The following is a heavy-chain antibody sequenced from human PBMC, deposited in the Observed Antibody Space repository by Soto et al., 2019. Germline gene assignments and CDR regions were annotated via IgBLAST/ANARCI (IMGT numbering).Heavy chain of an antibody. CDR3: ARDLRYDYGDYLDY. V-gene: IGHV4-30-2*01. D-gene: IGHD4-17*01. CDR1: GGSISSGGYS. CDR2: INHSGST. Sequence: PSETLSLTCAVSGGSISSGGYSWSWLRQPPGKGLEWIGEINHSGSTNYNPSLKSRVTISVDTSKNQFSLKLSSVTAADTAVYYCARDLRYDYGDYLDYWGQGTLVTVSS. J-gene: IGHJ4*02.